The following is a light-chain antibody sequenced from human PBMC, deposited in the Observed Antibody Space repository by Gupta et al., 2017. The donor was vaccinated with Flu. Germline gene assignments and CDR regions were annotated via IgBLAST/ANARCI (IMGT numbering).Light chain of an antibody. V-gene: IGLV2-14*01. CDR2: EVS. CDR3: SSYTSSSTLV. CDR1: SSDVGGHNY. Sequence: QSALTQPASVSGSPGQSITISCTGTSSDVGGHNYVSWYQHHPGKAPKLMIYEVSNRPSGVSNRFSGSKSGNTASLTISGRQAEDEADYHCSSYTSSSTLVFGGGTKLTVL. J-gene: IGLJ3*02.